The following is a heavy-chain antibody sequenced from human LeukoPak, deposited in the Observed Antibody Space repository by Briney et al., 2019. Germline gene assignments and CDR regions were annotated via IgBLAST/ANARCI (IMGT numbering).Heavy chain of an antibody. Sequence: PGRSLRLSCAASGFTFDDYAMHWVRQAPGKGLEWVSGISWNSGSIGYADSVKGRFTISRDNAKNSLYLQMNSLRAGDTALYYCAKGRSRGYSYGFIFPWGQGTLVTVSS. J-gene: IGHJ5*02. CDR2: ISWNSGSI. CDR3: AKGRSRGYSYGFIFP. D-gene: IGHD5-18*01. CDR1: GFTFDDYA. V-gene: IGHV3-9*01.